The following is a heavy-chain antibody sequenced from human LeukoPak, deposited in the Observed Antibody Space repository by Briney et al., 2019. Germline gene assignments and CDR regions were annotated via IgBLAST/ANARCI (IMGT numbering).Heavy chain of an antibody. CDR2: IYYSGST. D-gene: IGHD3-22*01. V-gene: IGHV4-39*01. CDR1: GGSISSSSYY. J-gene: IGHJ4*02. CDR3: ARLPYYYDSSGYSY. Sequence: SETLSLTCTVSGGSISSSSYYWGWIRQPPGKGLEWIGSIYYSGSTYYNPSLKSRVTISVDTSKNQLSLKLSSVTAADTAVYYCARLPYYYDSSGYSYWGQGTLVTVSS.